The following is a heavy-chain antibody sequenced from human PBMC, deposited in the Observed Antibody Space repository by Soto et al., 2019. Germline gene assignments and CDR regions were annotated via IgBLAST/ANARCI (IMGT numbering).Heavy chain of an antibody. Sequence: SETLSLTCAVSGVSIGGSNWWSWVRQPPGHGLEWIGEIYHSGSTNYNPSLKSRVTISVDNYKNQFSLKLNSVTAADTAMYYCARGSYYGSGSYSYYYNYGMDVWGQGTTVT. V-gene: IGHV4-4*02. D-gene: IGHD3-10*01. CDR2: IYHSGST. CDR1: GVSIGGSNW. J-gene: IGHJ6*02. CDR3: ARGSYYGSGSYSYYYNYGMDV.